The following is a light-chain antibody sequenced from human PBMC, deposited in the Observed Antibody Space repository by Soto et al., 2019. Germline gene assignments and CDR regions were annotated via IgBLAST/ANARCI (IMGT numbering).Light chain of an antibody. CDR1: ISNIGSNT. CDR3: AAWDDSLNGPV. V-gene: IGLV1-44*01. CDR2: SNN. J-gene: IGLJ2*01. Sequence: QSVLTQPPSASGTPGQRVTISCSGSISNIGSNTVNWYQQLPGTAPKLLIYSNNRRPSGVPDRFSGSKSGTSASLAISGLQSADEADYYCAAWDDSLNGPVFGGGTKLTVL.